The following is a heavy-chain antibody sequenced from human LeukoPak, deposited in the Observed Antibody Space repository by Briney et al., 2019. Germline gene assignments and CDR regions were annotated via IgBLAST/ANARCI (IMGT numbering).Heavy chain of an antibody. J-gene: IGHJ4*02. D-gene: IGHD3-9*01. CDR3: AKDGEYDILTFLFDY. V-gene: IGHV3-30*18. Sequence: PGGSLRLSCAASGFIFSRFAMHWVRQAPGKGLEWVAVISYDGNEKYYADSVKGRFTVSREDSKNTLYLQMNTLRAEDTAVYYCAKDGEYDILTFLFDYWGQGALVTVSS. CDR1: GFIFSRFA. CDR2: ISYDGNEK.